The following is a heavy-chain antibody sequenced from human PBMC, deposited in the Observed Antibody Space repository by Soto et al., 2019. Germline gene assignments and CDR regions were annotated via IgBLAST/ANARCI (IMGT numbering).Heavy chain of an antibody. Sequence: PGESLKISCKGSGYSFTSYWIGWVRQMPGKGLEWMGIIYPGDSDTRYSPSFQGQVTISADKSISTAYLQWSSLKASDTAMYYCARRPFRSVVVAASPDDAFDIWGQGTMVTVSS. V-gene: IGHV5-51*01. CDR3: ARRPFRSVVVAASPDDAFDI. CDR1: GYSFTSYW. D-gene: IGHD2-15*01. CDR2: IYPGDSDT. J-gene: IGHJ3*02.